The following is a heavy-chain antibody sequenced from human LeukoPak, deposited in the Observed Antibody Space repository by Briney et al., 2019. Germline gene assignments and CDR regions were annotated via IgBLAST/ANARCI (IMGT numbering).Heavy chain of an antibody. V-gene: IGHV1-46*01. CDR3: ARWYSSGWYYYYYMDV. CDR2: INPSGGST. Sequence: ASVKVSCKASGYIFTTYYMHWVRQAPGQGLEWMGIINPSGGSTNYAQKFQGRVIMTRDMSTSTVYMELSSLRSEDTAVYYCARWYSSGWYYYYYMDVWGKGTTVTISS. CDR1: GYIFTTYY. J-gene: IGHJ6*03. D-gene: IGHD6-19*01.